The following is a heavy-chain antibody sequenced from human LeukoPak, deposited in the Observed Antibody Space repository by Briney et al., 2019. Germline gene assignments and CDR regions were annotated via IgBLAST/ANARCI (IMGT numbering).Heavy chain of an antibody. V-gene: IGHV3-9*01. CDR1: GFTFDDYA. CDR3: AKLGSNYYDSSGYYYVAGYFDY. Sequence: PGRSLRLSCAASGFTFDDYAMHWVRQAPGKGLEWVSGISWNSGSIGYADSVKGRFTISRDNAKNSLYLQMNSLRAEDTALYYCAKLGSNYYDSSGYYYVAGYFDYWGQGTLVTVSS. CDR2: ISWNSGSI. D-gene: IGHD3-22*01. J-gene: IGHJ4*02.